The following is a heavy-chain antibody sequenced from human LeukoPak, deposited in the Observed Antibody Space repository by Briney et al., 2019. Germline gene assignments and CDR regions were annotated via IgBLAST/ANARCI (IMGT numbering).Heavy chain of an antibody. CDR3: ARLTDGGYDTFLDY. V-gene: IGHV3-7*01. CDR1: GFTFSSYW. CDR2: IKQDGSEK. D-gene: IGHD5-12*01. Sequence: GGSLRLSCAASGFTFSSYWMNWVRQAPGKGLEWVANIKQDGSEKYYVDSVKGRFTISRDNAKNSLYLQMNSLRVEDTAVYYCARLTDGGYDTFLDYWGQGTLVTVSS. J-gene: IGHJ4*02.